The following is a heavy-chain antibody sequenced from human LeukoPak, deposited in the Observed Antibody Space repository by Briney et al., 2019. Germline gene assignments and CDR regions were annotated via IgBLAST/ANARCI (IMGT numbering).Heavy chain of an antibody. D-gene: IGHD2-2*01. Sequence: SETLSLTCTASGGSFSTYYWSWIRQPPGKGLEWIGYIYYSGSTNYNPSLKSRVTISVDTSKNQFSLKLNSLTAADTAVYYCARGHRRVTSDWFVPSVQATLVTVSS. CDR3: ARGHRRVTSDWFVP. CDR2: IYYSGST. J-gene: IGHJ5*02. CDR1: GGSFSTYY. V-gene: IGHV4-59*01.